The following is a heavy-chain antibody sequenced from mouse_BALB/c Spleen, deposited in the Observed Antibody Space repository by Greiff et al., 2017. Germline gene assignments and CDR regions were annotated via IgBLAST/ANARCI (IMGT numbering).Heavy chain of an antibody. V-gene: IGHV5-6-5*01. CDR3: ARALYYYGTFYAMDY. J-gene: IGHJ4*01. CDR1: GFTFSSYA. D-gene: IGHD1-1*01. Sequence: EVNVVESGGGLVKPGGSLKLSCAASGFTFSSYAMSWVRQTPEKRLEWVASISSGGSTYYPDSVKGRFTISRDNARNILYLQMSSLRSEDTAMYYCARALYYYGTFYAMDYWGQGTSVTVSS. CDR2: ISSGGST.